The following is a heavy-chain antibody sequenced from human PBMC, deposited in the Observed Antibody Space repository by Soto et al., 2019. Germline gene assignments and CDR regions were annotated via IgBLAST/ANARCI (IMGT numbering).Heavy chain of an antibody. D-gene: IGHD5-12*01. Sequence: SETLSLTCTVSGGSISSGDYYWSWIRQPPGKGLEWIGYIYYSGNTFYNPSLKSRLTLSVDTSENQFSLELSSVISADTGVYFCARNPWRVAKFDFWGQGIMVTVSS. J-gene: IGHJ4*02. CDR3: ARNPWRVAKFDF. CDR2: IYYSGNT. CDR1: GGSISSGDYY. V-gene: IGHV4-30-4*01.